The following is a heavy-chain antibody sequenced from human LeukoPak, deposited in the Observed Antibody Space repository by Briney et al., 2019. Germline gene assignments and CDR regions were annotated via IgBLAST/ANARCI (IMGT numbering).Heavy chain of an antibody. D-gene: IGHD3-22*01. CDR3: ARHPSGYYLIDY. CDR1: GYTFTSYG. Sequence: ASVKVSCKASGYTFTSYGISWVRQAPGQGVEGMVWISAYNGNTNYAQKLQGRVTMTTDTSTSTAYMELRSLRSDDTAVYYCARHPSGYYLIDYWGQGTLVTVSS. J-gene: IGHJ4*02. V-gene: IGHV1-18*01. CDR2: ISAYNGNT.